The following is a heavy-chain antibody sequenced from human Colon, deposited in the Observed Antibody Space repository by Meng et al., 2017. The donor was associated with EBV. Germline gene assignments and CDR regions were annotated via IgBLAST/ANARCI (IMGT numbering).Heavy chain of an antibody. Sequence: QLRESGIGLVKPAEPLSLTCTVSGGPISRTGTCGGWIRQPPGKGLEWIGSQCHADDTYYNPSLMGRVTISVDTSKKQVSLKLTSVTAADTSIYYCARHTFSGNPGGIDSWGQGILITVSS. CDR1: GGPISRTGTC. V-gene: IGHV4-39*01. CDR2: QCHADDT. D-gene: IGHD4-23*01. J-gene: IGHJ4*02. CDR3: ARHTFSGNPGGIDS.